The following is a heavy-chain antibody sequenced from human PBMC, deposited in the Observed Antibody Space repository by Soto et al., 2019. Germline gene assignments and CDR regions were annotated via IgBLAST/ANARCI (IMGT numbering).Heavy chain of an antibody. CDR2: IKQDGSEK. Sequence: VQLVESGGGLVQPGGSLRLSCAASGFTFSSYWMSWVRQAPGKGLEWVANIKQDGSEKYYVDSVKGRFTISRDNAKNARYLQMNSLRAEDTAVYYCARDPIAAAGTDFDYRGQGTLVTVSS. CDR1: GFTFSSYW. J-gene: IGHJ4*02. D-gene: IGHD6-13*01. V-gene: IGHV3-7*04. CDR3: ARDPIAAAGTDFDY.